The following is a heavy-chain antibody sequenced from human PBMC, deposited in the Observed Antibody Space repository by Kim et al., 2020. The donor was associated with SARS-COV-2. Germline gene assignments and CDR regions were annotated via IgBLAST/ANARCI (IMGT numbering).Heavy chain of an antibody. V-gene: IGHV3-48*02. CDR1: GFTFSSYS. J-gene: IGHJ4*02. D-gene: IGHD3-22*01. CDR3: ARDLHYYDSSGYYPRPRLDY. Sequence: GGSLRLSCAASGFTFSSYSMNWVRQAPGKGLEWVSYISISSSTIYYADSVKGRFTISRDNAKNSLYLQMNSLRDEDTGVYYCARDLHYYDSSGYYPRPRLDYWGRGTLVTVS. CDR2: ISISSSTI.